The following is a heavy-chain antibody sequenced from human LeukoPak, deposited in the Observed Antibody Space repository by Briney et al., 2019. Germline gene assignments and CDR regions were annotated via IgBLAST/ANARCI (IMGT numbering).Heavy chain of an antibody. CDR1: GYTFTGYY. J-gene: IGHJ5*02. CDR3: ARGWDSSYDVNWFDP. Sequence: GASVKVSCKASGYTFTGYYMHWVRRAPGQGFEWMGWINPNSGGTNYAQKFQGRVTMTRDMSISTAYMELSRLTSDDTAVYFCARGWDSSYDVNWFDPWGQGTLVTVSS. V-gene: IGHV1-2*02. CDR2: INPNSGGT. D-gene: IGHD5-12*01.